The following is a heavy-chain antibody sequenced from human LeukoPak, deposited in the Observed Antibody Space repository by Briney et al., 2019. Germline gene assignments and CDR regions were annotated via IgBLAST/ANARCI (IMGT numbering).Heavy chain of an antibody. CDR1: GGSLSSHY. J-gene: IGHJ4*02. CDR3: ARHSGRDSSCP. V-gene: IGHV4-59*08. Sequence: SETLSLTCTVSGGSLSSHYWNWIRQTPGKGLEWIGYMYDSGSTKYNPSLKSRVTISVDTSKNQFFLRLTSVTAADTAVYYCARHSGRDSSCPWGQGTLVTVSS. D-gene: IGHD6-6*01. CDR2: MYDSGST.